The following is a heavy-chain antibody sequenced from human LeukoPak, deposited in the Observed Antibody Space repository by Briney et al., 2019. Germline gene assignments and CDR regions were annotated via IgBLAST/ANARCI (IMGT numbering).Heavy chain of an antibody. J-gene: IGHJ4*02. CDR1: GGSISSGGSY. V-gene: IGHV4-31*03. CDR3: ARGSADSGSCDY. D-gene: IGHD6-6*01. Sequence: PSQTLSLTCTVSGGSISSGGSYWSWIRQHPGKGLEWIGYIYYSGSTYNNPSLKSRVTISVDTSKNQFSLKLSSVTAADTAVYYCARGSADSGSCDYWGQGTLVTVSS. CDR2: IYYSGST.